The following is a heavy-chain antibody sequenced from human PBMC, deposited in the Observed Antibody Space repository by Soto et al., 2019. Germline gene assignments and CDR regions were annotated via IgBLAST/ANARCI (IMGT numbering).Heavy chain of an antibody. V-gene: IGHV3-15*01. D-gene: IGHD4-17*01. CDR3: THDYGDYRYYFDY. CDR1: GFTFTYAW. J-gene: IGHJ4*02. CDR2: IKSKTDGGTT. Sequence: GGSLRLSCAASGFTFTYAWMSWVRQAPGKGPEWVGRIKSKTDGGTTDYAAAVKGRFTISRDDSKNTLYLQTNSLKIEDAAVYYCTHDYGDYRYYFDYWGPGILVTVSS.